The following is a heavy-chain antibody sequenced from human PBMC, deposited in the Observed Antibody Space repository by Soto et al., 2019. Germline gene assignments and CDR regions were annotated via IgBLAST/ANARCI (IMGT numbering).Heavy chain of an antibody. CDR2: INPSGGST. CDR3: ARGRYCSGGRCPVFDI. CDR1: GYTFTSYY. Sequence: ASVKVSCKASGYTFTSYYMHWVRQAPGQGLEWMGIINPSGGSTSYAQKFQGRVTMTRNTSTSTAYMELSSLRSEDTAVYYCARGRYCSGGRCPVFDIWGQGTMVTVSS. J-gene: IGHJ3*02. D-gene: IGHD2-15*01. V-gene: IGHV1-46*01.